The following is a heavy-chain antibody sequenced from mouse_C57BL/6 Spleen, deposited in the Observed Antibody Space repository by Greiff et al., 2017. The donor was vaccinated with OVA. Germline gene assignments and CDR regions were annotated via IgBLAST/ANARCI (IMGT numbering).Heavy chain of an antibody. CDR2: ISYDGSN. J-gene: IGHJ1*03. CDR3: ARDLGIYDGYYPYWYFDV. Sequence: EVKLQESGPGLVKPSQSLSLTCSVTGYSITSGYYWNWIRQFPGNKLEWMGYISYDGSNNYNPSLKNRISITRDTSKNQFFLKLNSVTTEDTATYYCARDLGIYDGYYPYWYFDVWGTGTTVTVSS. V-gene: IGHV3-6*01. CDR1: GYSITSGYY. D-gene: IGHD2-3*01.